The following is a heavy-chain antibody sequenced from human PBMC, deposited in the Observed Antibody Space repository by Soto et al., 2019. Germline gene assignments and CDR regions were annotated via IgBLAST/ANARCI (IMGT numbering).Heavy chain of an antibody. D-gene: IGHD1-7*01. CDR2: IIPIFGTA. V-gene: IGHV1-69*06. J-gene: IGHJ4*02. CDR1: GGTFSSYA. Sequence: SVKVSCKASGGTFSSYAISWVRQAPGQGLEWMGGIIPIFGTANYAQKFQGRVTITADKSTSTAYMELSSLRSEDTAVYYCARERLELRYFDYWGQGTLVTVSS. CDR3: ARERLELRYFDY.